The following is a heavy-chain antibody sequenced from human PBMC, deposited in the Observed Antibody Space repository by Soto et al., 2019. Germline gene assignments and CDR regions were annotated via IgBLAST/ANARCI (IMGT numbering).Heavy chain of an antibody. CDR1: GYTFTTYG. CDR3: ARDVDIPSAPPGDH. J-gene: IGHJ4*02. D-gene: IGHD5-12*01. CDR2: ISAHNGNT. V-gene: IGHV1-18*01. Sequence: QVQLVQSGAEVKNPGASVKVSCKASGYTFTTYGINWVRQAPGQGPEWLGWISAHNGNTNIAQKFQDRVTMTTDTSTTTAYMELRSLRSDDTAIYYCARDVDIPSAPPGDHWGQGTLVNVSS.